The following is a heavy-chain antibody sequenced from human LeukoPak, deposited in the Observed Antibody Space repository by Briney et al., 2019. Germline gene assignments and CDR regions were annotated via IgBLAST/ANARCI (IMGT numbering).Heavy chain of an antibody. Sequence: PGGSLRLSCAASGFTFSSYWMSWVRQPPGKGLEWVANIKQDGSEKYYVDSVKGRFTTSRDNPKNSLYLQMNSLRAADTAVYYCARDLDNGDVIDYWGQGTLVTVSS. CDR2: IKQDGSEK. CDR1: GFTFSSYW. CDR3: ARDLDNGDVIDY. D-gene: IGHD4-17*01. V-gene: IGHV3-7*03. J-gene: IGHJ4*02.